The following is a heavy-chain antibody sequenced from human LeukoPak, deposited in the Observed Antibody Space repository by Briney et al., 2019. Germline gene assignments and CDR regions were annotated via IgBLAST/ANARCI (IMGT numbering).Heavy chain of an antibody. CDR3: AELGITMIGGV. Sequence: GGSLRLSCAASGFTFSNYEMHWVRQAPGKGLEWVSYISSSGSDIYYADSVKGRFTIPRDNAKNSLYLQMNSLRAEDTAVYYCAELGITMIGGVWGKGTTVTISS. J-gene: IGHJ6*04. CDR2: ISSSGSDI. V-gene: IGHV3-48*03. D-gene: IGHD3-10*02. CDR1: GFTFSNYE.